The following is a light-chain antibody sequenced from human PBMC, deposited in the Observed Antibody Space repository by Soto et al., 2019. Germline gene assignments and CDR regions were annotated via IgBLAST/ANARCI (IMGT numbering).Light chain of an antibody. CDR3: FSYTSSGTYV. CDR1: SSDVGNYKY. V-gene: IGLV2-14*01. Sequence: QSFLTQPASVSGSPGQSITISCTGTSSDVGNYKYVSWYQQHPGKAPKLMIYEVSNRPSGVSNRFSGSKSGNTASLTISGLQAEDETDYYCFSYTSSGTYVFGTGTKLTVL. CDR2: EVS. J-gene: IGLJ1*01.